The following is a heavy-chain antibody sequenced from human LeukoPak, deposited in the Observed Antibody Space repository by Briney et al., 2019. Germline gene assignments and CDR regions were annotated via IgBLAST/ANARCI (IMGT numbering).Heavy chain of an antibody. CDR1: GFTFSSYG. CDR3: AKDQESCSGGSCYWVHYDY. Sequence: TGGSLRLSCAASGFTFSSYGMHWVRQAPGKGLEWVAFIRYDGSNKYYADSVKGRFTIPRDNSKNTLYLQMNSLRAEDTAVYYCAKDQESCSGGSCYWVHYDYWGQGTLVTVSS. V-gene: IGHV3-30*02. D-gene: IGHD2-15*01. J-gene: IGHJ4*02. CDR2: IRYDGSNK.